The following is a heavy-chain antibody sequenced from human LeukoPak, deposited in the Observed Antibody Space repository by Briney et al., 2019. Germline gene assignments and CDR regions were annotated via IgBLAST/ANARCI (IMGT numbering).Heavy chain of an antibody. CDR3: ARGRRNWYSSSPPRY. CDR1: GYSISSGYY. J-gene: IGHJ4*02. CDR2: IYHSGST. V-gene: IGHV4-38-2*01. D-gene: IGHD6-6*01. Sequence: SETLSLTCAVSGYSISSGYYWGWIRQPPGKGLGWIGSIYHSGSTYYNPSLKSRVTISVDTSKNQFSLKLSSVTAADTAVYYCARGRRNWYSSSPPRYWGQGTLVTVSS.